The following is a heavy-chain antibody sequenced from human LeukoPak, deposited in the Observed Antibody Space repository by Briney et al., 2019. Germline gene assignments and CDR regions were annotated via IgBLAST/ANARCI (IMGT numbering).Heavy chain of an antibody. Sequence: GGSLRLSCAASGFTFSSYGMHWVRQAPGKGLEWMAFIQYDGNNKYYADSVKGRFTISRDNSKNTLYLQMNSLRVEDTAVYYCARDKSAPDSEWLSHFDYWGQGTLVTFSS. CDR2: IQYDGNNK. V-gene: IGHV3-30*02. D-gene: IGHD3-3*01. J-gene: IGHJ4*02. CDR3: ARDKSAPDSEWLSHFDY. CDR1: GFTFSSYG.